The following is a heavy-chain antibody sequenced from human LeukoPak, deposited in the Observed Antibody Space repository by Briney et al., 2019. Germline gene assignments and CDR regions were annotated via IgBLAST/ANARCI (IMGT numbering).Heavy chain of an antibody. CDR3: ARHHRGVGADWFGP. V-gene: IGHV5-51*01. CDR2: IYPSDSDT. CDR1: GYSFTSYW. Sequence: GESLKISCKGSGYSFTSYWIGWVRQMPGKGLEWMGIIYPSDSDTRYSPSFQGQVSISVDKSISTAYLQWSTLKASDTAMYYCARHHRGVGADWFGPWGQGTLVTVSS. J-gene: IGHJ5*02. D-gene: IGHD1-26*01.